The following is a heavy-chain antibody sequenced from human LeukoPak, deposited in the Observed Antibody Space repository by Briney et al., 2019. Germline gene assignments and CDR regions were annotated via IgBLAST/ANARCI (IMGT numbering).Heavy chain of an antibody. D-gene: IGHD6-13*01. J-gene: IGHJ4*02. CDR1: GFTFSSYW. CDR2: IKQDGSEK. V-gene: IGHV3-7*01. Sequence: GSLRLSCAASGFTFSSYWMSWVRQAPGKGLEWVANIKQDGSEKYYVDSVKGRFTISRDNAKNSLYLQMSSLRAEDTAVYYCARFDPGVGSSRVFDYWGQGTLVTVSS. CDR3: ARFDPGVGSSRVFDY.